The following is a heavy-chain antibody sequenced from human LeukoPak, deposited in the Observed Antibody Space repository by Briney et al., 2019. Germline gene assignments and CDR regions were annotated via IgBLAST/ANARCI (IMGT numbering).Heavy chain of an antibody. V-gene: IGHV4-59*01. D-gene: IGHD2-2*01. CDR2: IYYSGST. CDR3: ARSLGYCSSASCYWGWYYFDY. CDR1: GGSISSYY. Sequence: PSETLSLTCTVSGGSISSYYWSWIRQPPGKGLEWIGYIYYSGSTNYNPSLKGRVTISVDTSKNQISLKLSSVTAADTAVYYCARSLGYCSSASCYWGWYYFDYWGQGTLVTVSS. J-gene: IGHJ4*02.